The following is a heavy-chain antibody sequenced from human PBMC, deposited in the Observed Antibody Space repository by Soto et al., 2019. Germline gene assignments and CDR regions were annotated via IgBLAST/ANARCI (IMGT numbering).Heavy chain of an antibody. CDR2: INQDGSEK. CDR3: AKEPYARFSGSYWAFHI. V-gene: IGHV3-7*03. J-gene: IGHJ3*02. CDR1: GFTFSSYW. Sequence: GGSLRLSCAASGFTFSSYWMYWVRQAPGKGLEWVANINQDGSEKYYVDSVKGRFTISRDNAKNSLYLQMNTLRAEDTAVYYCAKEPYARFSGSYWAFHIWGQGTMVTVSS. D-gene: IGHD1-26*01.